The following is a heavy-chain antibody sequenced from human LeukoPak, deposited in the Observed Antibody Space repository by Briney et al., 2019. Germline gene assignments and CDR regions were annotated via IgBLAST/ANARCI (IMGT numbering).Heavy chain of an antibody. D-gene: IGHD3-9*01. CDR3: TRDSYDILTGYYTGQNS. CDR1: GVSISSFY. CDR2: IYDSGST. Sequence: SETLSLTCTVSGVSISSFYWSWIRQPPGRGLEWIGYIYDSGSTNYNPSLKSRVTISVDTSKNQFSLKLSPVTAADTAVYYCTRDSYDILTGYYTGQNSWGQGTLVTVSS. V-gene: IGHV4-59*01. J-gene: IGHJ4*02.